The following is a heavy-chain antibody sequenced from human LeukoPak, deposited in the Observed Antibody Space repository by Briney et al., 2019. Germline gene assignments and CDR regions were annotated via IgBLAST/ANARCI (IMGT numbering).Heavy chain of an antibody. CDR3: ARDLGNYGDYVAYWFDP. CDR2: IRSDGGST. CDR1: GFTFSNYV. V-gene: IGHV3-64*04. J-gene: IGHJ5*02. D-gene: IGHD4-17*01. Sequence: GGSLRLSCSASGFTFSNYVMHWVRQAPGKGLEYASVIRSDGGSTNYADSVKGRFTISRDNSKNTLYLQMNSLRAEDTAVYYCARDLGNYGDYVAYWFDPWGQGTLVTVSS.